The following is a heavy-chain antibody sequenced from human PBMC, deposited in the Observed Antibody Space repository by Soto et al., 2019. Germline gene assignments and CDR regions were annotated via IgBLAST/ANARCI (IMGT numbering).Heavy chain of an antibody. CDR1: GYTFTGYY. CDR2: INPNSGGT. Sequence: GASVKVSCKASGYTFTGYYMHWVRQAPGQGIEWMGWINPNSGGTNYAQKFQGWVTMTRDTSISTAYMELSRLRSDDTAVYYCARDREAMVRGVHRFSYYYYMDVWGKGTTVTVSS. D-gene: IGHD3-10*01. CDR3: ARDREAMVRGVHRFSYYYYMDV. V-gene: IGHV1-2*04. J-gene: IGHJ6*03.